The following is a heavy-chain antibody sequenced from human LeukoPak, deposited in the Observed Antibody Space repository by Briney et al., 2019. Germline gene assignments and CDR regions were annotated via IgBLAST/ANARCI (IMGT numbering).Heavy chain of an antibody. V-gene: IGHV1-69*04. CDR2: IIPILGIA. CDR1: GGTFSSYA. J-gene: IGHJ4*02. Sequence: GSSVKVSCKASGGTFSSYAISWVRQAPGQGLEWMGRIIPILGIANYAQKFQGRVTITADKSTSTAYMELSSLRSEDTAVYYCARADCGGDCYHAFDYWGQGTLVTVSS. D-gene: IGHD2-21*01. CDR3: ARADCGGDCYHAFDY.